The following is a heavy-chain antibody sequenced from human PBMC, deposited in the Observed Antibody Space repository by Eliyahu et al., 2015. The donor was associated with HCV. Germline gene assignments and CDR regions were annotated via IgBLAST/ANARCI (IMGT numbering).Heavy chain of an antibody. CDR1: GFAFSSHA. J-gene: IGHJ4*02. V-gene: IGHV3-33*01. D-gene: IGHD2-21*02. CDR3: ATGDAEDY. Sequence: QVQLVESGGGVVQPGTSLRLSCAVSGFAFSSHAMHWVRQAPGKGLDWVAVIWYDGSNKYYGDSVKGRFTISRDNSKNTLYLQMNSLRAEDTAVYYCATGDAEDYWGRGTLVTVSS. CDR2: IWYDGSNK.